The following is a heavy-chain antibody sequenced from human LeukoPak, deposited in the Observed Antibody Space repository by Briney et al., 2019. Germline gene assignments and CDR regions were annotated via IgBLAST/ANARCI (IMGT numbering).Heavy chain of an antibody. CDR3: ASRPLRYSSSWEDAFDI. CDR2: IYHSGST. V-gene: IGHV4-4*02. D-gene: IGHD6-13*01. J-gene: IGHJ3*02. CDR1: GGSISSSNW. Sequence: SGTLSLTCAVSGGSISSSNWWSWVRQPPGKGLEWIGEIYHSGSTNYNPSLKSRVTISVDKSKNQFSLKLSSVTAADTAVYYCASRPLRYSSSWEDAFDIWGQGTMVTVSS.